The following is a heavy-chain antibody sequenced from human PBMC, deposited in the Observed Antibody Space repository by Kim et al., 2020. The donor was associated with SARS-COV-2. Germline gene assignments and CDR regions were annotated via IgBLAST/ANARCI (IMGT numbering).Heavy chain of an antibody. Sequence: GSTNYNPSLKSRLTISIDTSKNHLSLKLTSVTAADTAVYYCARGVITTGFDYWGQGTLVTSPQ. CDR3: ARGVITTGFDY. D-gene: IGHD3-22*01. CDR2: GST. J-gene: IGHJ4*02. V-gene: IGHV4-34*01.